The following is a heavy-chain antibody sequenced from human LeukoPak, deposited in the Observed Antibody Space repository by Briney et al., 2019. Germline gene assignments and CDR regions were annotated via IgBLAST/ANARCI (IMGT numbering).Heavy chain of an antibody. V-gene: IGHV3-11*04. Sequence: KAGGSLRLSCAASGFTFSDYYMSWIRQAPGKGLEWVSYISSSGSTIYYADSVKGRFTISRDNAKNSLYLQMNSLRAEDTAVYYCARDLYSSGWYAYYWGQGTPVTVSS. D-gene: IGHD6-19*01. J-gene: IGHJ4*02. CDR2: ISSSGSTI. CDR1: GFTFSDYY. CDR3: ARDLYSSGWYAYY.